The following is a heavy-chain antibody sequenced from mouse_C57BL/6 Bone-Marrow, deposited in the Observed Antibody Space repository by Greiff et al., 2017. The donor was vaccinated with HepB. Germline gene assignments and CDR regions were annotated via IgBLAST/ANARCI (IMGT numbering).Heavy chain of an antibody. V-gene: IGHV5-6*01. CDR1: GFTFSTSG. CDR3: ARYRFDYYFDY. J-gene: IGHJ2*01. CDR2: INTGGTYT. Sequence: EVKLVESGGDLVKPGGSLKLSCAASGFTFSTSGMSWVRQTPDKRLEWVATINTGGTYTYYADSVRGRFTISRDTAKNTLFLLMSSLKSEDSAIYYCARYRFDYYFDYWGQGTTLTVSS.